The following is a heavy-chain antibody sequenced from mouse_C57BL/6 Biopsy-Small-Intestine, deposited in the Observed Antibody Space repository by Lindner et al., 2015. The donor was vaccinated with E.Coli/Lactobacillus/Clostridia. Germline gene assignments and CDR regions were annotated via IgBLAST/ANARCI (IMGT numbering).Heavy chain of an antibody. CDR1: GFTFSSYG. J-gene: IGHJ2*01. D-gene: IGHD2-4*01. Sequence: LQESGGDLVKPGGSLKLSCAASGFTFSSYGMSWVRQTPDKRLEWVATISSGGSYTYYPDSVKGRFTISRDNAKNTLYLQMSSLKSEDTAMYYCASFIYYDYDGYFDYWGPRHHSHSLL. V-gene: IGHV5-6*01. CDR3: ASFIYYDYDGYFDY. CDR2: ISSGGSYT.